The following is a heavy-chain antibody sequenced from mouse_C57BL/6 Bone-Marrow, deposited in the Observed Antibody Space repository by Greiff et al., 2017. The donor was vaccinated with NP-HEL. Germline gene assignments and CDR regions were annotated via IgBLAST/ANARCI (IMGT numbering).Heavy chain of an antibody. CDR1: GFNINDDY. Sequence: VQLKESGAELVRPGASVKLSCTASGFNINDDYMHWVKQRPEQGLEWIGWIDPENGDTEYASKFQGKATITADTSSNTAYLQLSSLTSEDTAVYDCTGGRRYYVDYWGQGTTLTVSS. J-gene: IGHJ2*01. D-gene: IGHD1-2*01. CDR3: TGGRRYYVDY. V-gene: IGHV14-4*01. CDR2: IDPENGDT.